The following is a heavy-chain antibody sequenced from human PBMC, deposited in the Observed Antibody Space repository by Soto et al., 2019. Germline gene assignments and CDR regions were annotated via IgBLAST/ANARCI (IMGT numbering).Heavy chain of an antibody. Sequence: QVQLQESGPGLVKPSQTLSLTCTVSGGSISSGGYYWSWIRQHPGKGLEWIGYIYYSGSTYYNPSLKSRVTISVDTSKNQFSLKLSSVTAAETAVYYCASEKLPYYYESSGLSGGYFDYWGQGTLVTVSS. CDR2: IYYSGST. D-gene: IGHD3-22*01. V-gene: IGHV4-31*03. CDR3: ASEKLPYYYESSGLSGGYFDY. J-gene: IGHJ4*02. CDR1: GGSISSGGYY.